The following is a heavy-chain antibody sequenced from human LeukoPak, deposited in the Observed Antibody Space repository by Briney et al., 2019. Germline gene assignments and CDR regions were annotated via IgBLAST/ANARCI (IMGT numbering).Heavy chain of an antibody. J-gene: IGHJ4*02. V-gene: IGHV3-21*04. CDR2: ISSSSSYI. Sequence: GGSLRLSCAASGFTFSSYSMNWVRQAPGKGLEWVSSISSSSSYIYYADSVKGRFTISRDNAKNSLYLQMNSLRAEDTAVYYCARVGAYCTSTSCLDYWGQGTLVTVSS. CDR3: ARVGAYCTSTSCLDY. D-gene: IGHD2-2*01. CDR1: GFTFSSYS.